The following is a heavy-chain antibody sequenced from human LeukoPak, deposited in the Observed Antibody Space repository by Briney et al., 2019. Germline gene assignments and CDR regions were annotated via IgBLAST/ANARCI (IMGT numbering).Heavy chain of an antibody. CDR1: GYTFTDYY. CDR3: ATVGEYCSSTSCQN. V-gene: IGHV1-69-2*01. CDR2: VDPEDGEA. J-gene: IGHJ4*02. Sequence: ASVKISCKVSGYTFTDYYMHWVQQAPGKGLEWMGLVDPEDGEAIYAEKFQGRVTITADTFTDTAYMELSSLRSEDTAVYYCATVGEYCSSTSCQNWGQGTLVTVSS. D-gene: IGHD2-2*01.